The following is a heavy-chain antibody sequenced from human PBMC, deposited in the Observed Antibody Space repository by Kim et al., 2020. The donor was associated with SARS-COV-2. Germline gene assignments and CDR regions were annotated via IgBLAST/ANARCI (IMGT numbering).Heavy chain of an antibody. J-gene: IGHJ6*01. Sequence: SVKVSCKASGGTFSSYAISWVRQAPGQGLEWMGGIIPIFGTANYAQKFQGRVTLTADESTSTAYMELSSLRSADTAVYYFARNQLDCSSTSCHRGSYYY. D-gene: IGHD2-2*01. V-gene: IGHV1-69*13. CDR2: IIPIFGTA. CDR1: GGTFSSYA. CDR3: ARNQLDCSSTSCHRGSYYY.